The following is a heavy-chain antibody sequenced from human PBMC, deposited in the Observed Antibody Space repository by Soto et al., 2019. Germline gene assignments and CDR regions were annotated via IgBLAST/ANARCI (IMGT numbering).Heavy chain of an antibody. CDR3: ARDRGDYHYYYYGMDV. CDR2: IYYSGST. V-gene: IGHV4-31*03. J-gene: IGHJ6*02. CDR1: GGSVSSGSYY. D-gene: IGHD4-17*01. Sequence: PSETLSLTCTVSGGSVSSGSYYWSWIRQPPGKGLEWIGYIYYSGSTYYNPSLKSRVTISVDTSKNQFSLKLSSVTAADTAVYYCARDRGDYHYYYYGMDVWGQGTTVTVSS.